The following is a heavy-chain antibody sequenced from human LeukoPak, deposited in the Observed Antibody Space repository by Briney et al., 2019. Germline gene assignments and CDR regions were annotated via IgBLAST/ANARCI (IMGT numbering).Heavy chain of an antibody. J-gene: IGHJ5*02. CDR3: ARPRGSGWYPDWFDP. CDR1: GFTFDDYA. CDR2: ISWNSGSI. D-gene: IGHD6-19*01. V-gene: IGHV3-9*01. Sequence: GGSLRLSCAASGFTFDDYAMHWVRQAPGKGLEWVSGISWNSGSIGYADSVKGRFTISRDNAKNSLYLQMNSLRAEDTAVYYCARPRGSGWYPDWFDPWGQGTLVTVSS.